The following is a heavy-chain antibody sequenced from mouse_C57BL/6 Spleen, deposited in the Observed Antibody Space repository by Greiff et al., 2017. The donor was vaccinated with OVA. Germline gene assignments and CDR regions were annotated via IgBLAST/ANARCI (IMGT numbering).Heavy chain of an antibody. V-gene: IGHV5-4*01. CDR3: ARELRLRYFDD. CDR2: ISDGGSYT. J-gene: IGHJ2*01. Sequence: EVKLMESGGGLVKPGGSLKLSCAASGFTFSSYAMSWVRQTPEKRLEWVATISDGGSYTYYPDNVKGRFTISRDNAKNNLYLQMSHLKSEDTAMYYCARELRLRYFDDWGQGTTLTVSS. CDR1: GFTFSSYA. D-gene: IGHD3-2*02.